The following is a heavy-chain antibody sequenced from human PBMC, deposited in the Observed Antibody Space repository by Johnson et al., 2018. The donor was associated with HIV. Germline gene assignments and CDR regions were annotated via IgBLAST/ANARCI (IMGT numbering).Heavy chain of an antibody. V-gene: IGHV3-74*01. CDR3: ARERGYFNSPNYCRHAALDI. Sequence: VQVVESGGGLVQPGGSLRLSCAASGFTFSSYWMHWVRQAPGKGLVWVSRINSDGSSTSYADSVKGRFTISRDNGKNSLHLQMNSLRAEDSAVYYWARERGYFNSPNYCRHAALDIWGQGTVVSVSS. CDR1: GFTFSSYW. J-gene: IGHJ3*02. D-gene: IGHD2-2*03. CDR2: INSDGSST.